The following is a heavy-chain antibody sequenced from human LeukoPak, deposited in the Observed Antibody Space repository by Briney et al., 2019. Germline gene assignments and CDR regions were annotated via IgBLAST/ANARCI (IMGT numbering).Heavy chain of an antibody. CDR1: AYSITNYW. D-gene: IGHD3-10*01. CDR3: ARLASGSYSPFGY. Sequence: GESLKISCKGSAYSITNYWIGWVRQMPGKGLEWMGIIYPGDSETRYSPSFQGQVTISADKSISTAYLQWSRLKASDTAMYYCARLASGSYSPFGYWGQGTLVTGSS. CDR2: IYPGDSET. V-gene: IGHV5-51*01. J-gene: IGHJ4*02.